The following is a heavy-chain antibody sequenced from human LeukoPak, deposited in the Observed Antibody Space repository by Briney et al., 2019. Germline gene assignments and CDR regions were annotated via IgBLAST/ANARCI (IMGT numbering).Heavy chain of an antibody. J-gene: IGHJ3*02. CDR3: ARANQQLDAFDI. Sequence: SETLSLTCAVSGGSISSGGYSWSWIRQPPGKGLEWIGEINHSGSANYNPSLKSRATISVDTSKNQFSLKLSSVTAADTAVYYCARANQQLDAFDIWGQGTMVTVSS. CDR1: GGSISSGGYS. V-gene: IGHV4-34*01. CDR2: INHSGSA. D-gene: IGHD6-13*01.